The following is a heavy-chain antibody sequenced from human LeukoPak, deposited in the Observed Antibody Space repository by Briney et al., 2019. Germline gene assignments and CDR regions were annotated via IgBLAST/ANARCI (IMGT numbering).Heavy chain of an antibody. D-gene: IGHD3-22*01. Sequence: GGSLRLSCATSGFTFSIYAMTWVRQAPGKGLEWVSTLSGSGGSTYYADSVKGRFTISRDNSKNTLSLQMNSLRAEDTAVYYCAKEGLPGSSGYYYFDYWGQGTLVTVSS. CDR3: AKEGLPGSSGYYYFDY. J-gene: IGHJ4*02. CDR1: GFTFSIYA. CDR2: LSGSGGST. V-gene: IGHV3-23*01.